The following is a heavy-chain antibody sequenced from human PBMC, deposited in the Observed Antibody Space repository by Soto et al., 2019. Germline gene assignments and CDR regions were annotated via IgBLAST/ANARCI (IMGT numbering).Heavy chain of an antibody. V-gene: IGHV3-30-3*01. CDR3: ARGYDFWSGYYYPYGMDV. Sequence: QVQLVESGGGVVQPGRSLRLSCAASGFTFSSYAMHWVRQAPGKGLEWVAVISYDGSNKNHAATVKGRFTISRDNSKNTLYLQMNSLRAEDTAVYYCARGYDFWSGYYYPYGMDVWGQGTTVTVSS. D-gene: IGHD3-3*01. CDR2: ISYDGSNK. J-gene: IGHJ6*02. CDR1: GFTFSSYA.